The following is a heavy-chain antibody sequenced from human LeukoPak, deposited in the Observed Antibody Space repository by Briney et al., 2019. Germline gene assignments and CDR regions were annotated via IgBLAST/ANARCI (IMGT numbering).Heavy chain of an antibody. CDR3: AKMGYCGGDCYRYYFHY. CDR2: ISYDGSNK. J-gene: IGHJ4*02. CDR1: GFTFSSYV. Sequence: GGSLRLSCAASGFTFSSYVMHWVRQAPGKGLEWVAVISYDGSNKYYADSVKGRFTISRDNSKNTLYLQMNSLRAEDTAVYYCAKMGYCGGDCYRYYFHYWGQGTLVTVSS. V-gene: IGHV3-30*04. D-gene: IGHD2-21*02.